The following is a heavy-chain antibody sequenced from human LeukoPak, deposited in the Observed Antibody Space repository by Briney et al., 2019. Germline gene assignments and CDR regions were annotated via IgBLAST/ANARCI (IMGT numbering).Heavy chain of an antibody. CDR2: IDTTGDM. D-gene: IGHD4-17*01. J-gene: IGHJ4*02. V-gene: IGHV3-13*04. Sequence: GGSLRLSSAASGFTLSNYDMHWVRQATGKGLEWVSGIDTTGDMDYPGSVKGRFTISRDNAKNVVYLQMNSLRDGDTAVYYCARERRHYGDYSSFDYWGQGALVTVSS. CDR1: GFTLSNYD. CDR3: ARERRHYGDYSSFDY.